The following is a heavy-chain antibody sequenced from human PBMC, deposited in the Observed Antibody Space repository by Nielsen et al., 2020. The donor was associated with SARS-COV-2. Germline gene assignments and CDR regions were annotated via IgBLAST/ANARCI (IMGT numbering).Heavy chain of an antibody. J-gene: IGHJ6*03. D-gene: IGHD2-2*02. Sequence: SETLSLTCAVSGGSISSNNWWSWVRQPPGKGLEWIGEVSHSGSTNYNPSLKSRVTLSMDKSKNQFSLRLTSVSAADTAVYFCARGDLVVVPSPLLGLGPIFYYFCLDVWGKGTTVIVSS. CDR2: VSHSGST. CDR1: GGSISSNNW. CDR3: ARGDLVVVPSPLLGLGPIFYYFCLDV. V-gene: IGHV4-4*02.